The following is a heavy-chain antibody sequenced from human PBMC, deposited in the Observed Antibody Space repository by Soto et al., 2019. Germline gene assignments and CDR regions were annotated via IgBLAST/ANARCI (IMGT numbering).Heavy chain of an antibody. Sequence: GGPLRLCCAASGFTCSDYNMTWIRQAPGKGLEWVSYISSRSSTIFYADSVKGRFTISRDNVKNSLYLQMNSLRAEDTAVYYCAIGTNGDFFVYWGQGILVTVYS. J-gene: IGHJ4*02. CDR2: ISSRSSTI. CDR1: GFTCSDYN. V-gene: IGHV3-11*01. CDR3: AIGTNGDFFVY. D-gene: IGHD2-8*01.